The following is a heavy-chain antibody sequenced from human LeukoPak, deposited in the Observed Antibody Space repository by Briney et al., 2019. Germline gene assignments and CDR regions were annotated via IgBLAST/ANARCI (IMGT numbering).Heavy chain of an antibody. J-gene: IGHJ5*02. CDR2: ISYDGSNK. D-gene: IGHD6-13*01. CDR3: ARDLFRCSSKTFDP. V-gene: IGHV3-30*04. CDR1: GFTFSSYA. Sequence: GGSLRLSCAASGFTFSSYAMHWVRQAPGKGLEWVAVISYDGSNKYYADSVKGRFTISRDNSKNTLYLQMNSLRAEDTAVYYCARDLFRCSSKTFDPWGQGTLVTVSS.